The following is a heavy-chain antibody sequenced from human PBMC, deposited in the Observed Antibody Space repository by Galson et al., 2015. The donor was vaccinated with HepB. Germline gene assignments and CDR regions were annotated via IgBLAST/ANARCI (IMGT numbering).Heavy chain of an antibody. V-gene: IGHV4-39*01. CDR2: IVYSGST. CDR1: GGSISSSIYY. CDR3: AGQWGGYCSGGSCYPITD. Sequence: SETLSLTCPVSGGSISSSIYYWGWIRQPPGKGLEWIGSIVYSGSTDYNPSLKSRGTISVETSKNQFSLKMNSVTAADTAVYYCAGQWGGYCSGGSCYPITDWGQGTLVTVSS. J-gene: IGHJ4*02. D-gene: IGHD2-15*01.